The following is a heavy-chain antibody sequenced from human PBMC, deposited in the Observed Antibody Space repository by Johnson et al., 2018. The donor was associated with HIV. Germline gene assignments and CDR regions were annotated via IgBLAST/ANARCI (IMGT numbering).Heavy chain of an antibody. CDR3: ARDRSPYSRVSLGGI. Sequence: QVQLVESGGGVVQPGRSLRLSCAASGFNFNIYAMHWVRQAPGKGLEWVSVISYDGSNKYYADSVKGRITVSRDNSKNTLSLQTYSLRPEDKAVYYCARDRSPYSRVSLGGIWGQGTMVTVSS. CDR1: GFNFNIYA. J-gene: IGHJ3*02. CDR2: ISYDGSNK. V-gene: IGHV3-30-3*01. D-gene: IGHD1-26*01.